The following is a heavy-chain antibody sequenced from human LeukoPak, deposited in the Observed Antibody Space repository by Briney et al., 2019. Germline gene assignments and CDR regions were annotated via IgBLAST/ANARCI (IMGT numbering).Heavy chain of an antibody. Sequence: TLSLTCTVSGGSISSGNYYWSWIRQFPGKGLEWIGYIFYSGSTYYNPSLKSRVTISVDTSKNQFSLKLSSVTAADTAVYYCAREGPIMYYFDYWGQGTLVTVSS. CDR1: GGSISSGNYY. V-gene: IGHV4-31*03. J-gene: IGHJ4*02. CDR3: AREGPIMYYFDY. CDR2: IFYSGST.